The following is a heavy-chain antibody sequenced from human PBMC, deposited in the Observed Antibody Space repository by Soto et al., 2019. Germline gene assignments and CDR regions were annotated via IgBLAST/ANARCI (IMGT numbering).Heavy chain of an antibody. V-gene: IGHV3-23*01. CDR2: INDNGGAT. J-gene: IGHJ3*02. CDR1: GFNFRTSV. CDR3: AREGFGSGQAGGFDM. D-gene: IGHD6-19*01. Sequence: GGSLRLSFAASGFNFRTSVMTWVRQAPGKGLEWVSTINDNGGATHYADSVKGRFTISRDNSKDTMFLQMNSLRVEDTAVYHCAREGFGSGQAGGFDMWGQGTMVTVSS.